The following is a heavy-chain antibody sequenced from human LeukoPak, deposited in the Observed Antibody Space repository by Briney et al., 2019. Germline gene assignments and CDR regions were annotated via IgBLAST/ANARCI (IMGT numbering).Heavy chain of an antibody. CDR1: GFTFSSYG. Sequence: GGSLRLSCAASGFTFSSYGMHWVRQAPGKGLEWVAVISHDGSNKYYADSVKGRLTISRDDSRNTLYLQMNSLRAEDTAVYHCAKDFGISGAGSFDIWGQGTMVTASS. V-gene: IGHV3-30*18. CDR3: AKDFGISGAGSFDI. J-gene: IGHJ3*02. D-gene: IGHD3-10*01. CDR2: ISHDGSNK.